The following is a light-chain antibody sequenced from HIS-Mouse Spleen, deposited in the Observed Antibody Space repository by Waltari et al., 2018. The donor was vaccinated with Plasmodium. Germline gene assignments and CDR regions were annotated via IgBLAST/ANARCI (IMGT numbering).Light chain of an antibody. CDR2: KDS. CDR1: ALPKQT. V-gene: IGLV3-25*03. CDR3: QSADSSGTPNWV. Sequence: SYELTQPPSVSVSPVQTARITCSGDALPKQTAYWYQQKPGQAPVLVIYKDSERPSGNPERCSGSSSGTTVTLTISGVQAEDEADYYCQSADSSGTPNWVFGGGTKLTVL. J-gene: IGLJ3*02.